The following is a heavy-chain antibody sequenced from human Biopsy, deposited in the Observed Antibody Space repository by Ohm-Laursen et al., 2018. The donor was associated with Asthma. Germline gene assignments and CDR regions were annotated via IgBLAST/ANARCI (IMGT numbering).Heavy chain of an antibody. Sequence: SLRLSCSASGFAVSRDHMFWVRQAPGKGLEWVSVIYSGGTSHTADSVRGRFTISRDYSKNTLHLQMHSLRAEDTAAYYCARGDSSNWSHYYFDYWGQGTLVTVSS. J-gene: IGHJ4*02. CDR1: GFAVSRDH. CDR2: IYSGGTS. V-gene: IGHV3-53*01. D-gene: IGHD3-22*01. CDR3: ARGDSSNWSHYYFDY.